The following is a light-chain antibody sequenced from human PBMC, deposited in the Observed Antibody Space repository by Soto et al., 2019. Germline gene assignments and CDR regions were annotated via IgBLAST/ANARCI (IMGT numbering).Light chain of an antibody. CDR1: HDIGNS. CDR2: DAY. Sequence: DIQMTQCPPSLSASVGDIFTITFQASHDIGNSLNWYQAKPGQAPKLVIYDAYNLETGVPSTFSGSGYGTLFTFTISGLRPEDIATYYCQKSDHLPLFGPGTKVDI. J-gene: IGKJ3*01. CDR3: QKSDHLPL. V-gene: IGKV1-33*01.